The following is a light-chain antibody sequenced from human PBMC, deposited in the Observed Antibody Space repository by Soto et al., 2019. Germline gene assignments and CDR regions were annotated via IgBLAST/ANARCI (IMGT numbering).Light chain of an antibody. Sequence: DIQMTQSPSSLSASLGDRVTVTCRASQSISTYLNWLQQRPGKAPKLLIYGAYTLQDGVPSRFSGSGSETEFTLTISSLQPEDCAPYYCQQSFGAPRTFGQGTRVDIK. CDR1: QSISTY. J-gene: IGKJ1*01. CDR3: QQSFGAPRT. V-gene: IGKV1-39*01. CDR2: GAY.